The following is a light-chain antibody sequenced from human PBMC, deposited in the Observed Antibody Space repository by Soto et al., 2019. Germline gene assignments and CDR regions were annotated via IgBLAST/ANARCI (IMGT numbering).Light chain of an antibody. CDR3: QQYYSPWT. V-gene: IGKV4-1*01. CDR2: WAS. CDR1: QIYSSNNKNY. J-gene: IGKJ1*01. Sequence: DIVMTQSPDSLAVSLGERATINCKSSQIYSSNNKNYLAWYQQKPGQPPKLLIYWASTRESGVPDRFSGSGSGTDFTLTISSLQAEDVAVYYCQQYYSPWTFGQGTKVEIK.